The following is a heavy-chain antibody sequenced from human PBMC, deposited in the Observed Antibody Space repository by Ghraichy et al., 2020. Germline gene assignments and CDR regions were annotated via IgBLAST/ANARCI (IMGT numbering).Heavy chain of an antibody. CDR1: GASISSHY. D-gene: IGHD3-22*01. J-gene: IGHJ4*02. V-gene: IGHV4-59*08. CDR2: IYLGGSI. CDR3: ARFYYDNSGLNIDY. Sequence: SETLSLTCSVSGASISSHYWTWIRQPPGKGLEWIAYIYLGGSINYNPSLKSRVTISVDTSKNQFSLRLSFVTAADTAVYYCARFYYDNSGLNIDYWGQGTLVTVSS.